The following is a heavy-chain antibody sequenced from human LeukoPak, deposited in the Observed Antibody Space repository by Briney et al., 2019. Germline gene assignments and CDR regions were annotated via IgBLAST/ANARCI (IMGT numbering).Heavy chain of an antibody. V-gene: IGHV1-2*02. Sequence: ASVKVSCKASRYTFAGYYMHWVRQAPGQGLEWMGWINPNSGGTNYAQNFQGRVTMTWDTSISMSYMELSSLRSDDTAVYYCARTDVVTAPNAFDIWGQGTVVIVSS. CDR3: ARTDVVTAPNAFDI. D-gene: IGHD2-21*02. J-gene: IGHJ3*02. CDR1: RYTFAGYY. CDR2: INPNSGGT.